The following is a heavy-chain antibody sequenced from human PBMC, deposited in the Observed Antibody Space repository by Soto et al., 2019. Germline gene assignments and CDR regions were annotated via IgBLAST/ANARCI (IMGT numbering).Heavy chain of an antibody. D-gene: IGHD4-17*01. J-gene: IGHJ4*02. CDR3: ARDVNYYGDSYYFDF. Sequence: SETLSLTCTVSGGSIISYYWSWILQPPGKGLEWIGYIYYSGSTNYNPSLKSRVTISVDTSKNQFSLKLSSVTAADTSVYYCARDVNYYGDSYYFDFWGQGTLVTVAS. CDR2: IYYSGST. V-gene: IGHV4-59*01. CDR1: GGSIISYY.